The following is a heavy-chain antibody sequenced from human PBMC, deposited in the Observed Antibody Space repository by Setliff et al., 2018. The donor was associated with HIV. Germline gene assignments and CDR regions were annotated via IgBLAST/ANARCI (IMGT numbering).Heavy chain of an antibody. D-gene: IGHD2-21*01. V-gene: IGHV3-15*01. CDR2: IKSKSDGGAT. CDR3: TTGFGKYCG. Sequence: GSLRLSCAASGFTFSNAWMNWVRQAPGKGLEWVGRIKSKSDGGATDYAAPVKGRFSISRDDSNHTVYLQMNSLKTEDTAVYYCTTGFGKYCGWGQGTLVTVSS. J-gene: IGHJ1*01. CDR1: GFTFSNAW.